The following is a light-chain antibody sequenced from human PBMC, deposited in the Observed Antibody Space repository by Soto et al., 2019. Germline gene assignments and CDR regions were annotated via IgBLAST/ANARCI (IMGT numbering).Light chain of an antibody. CDR1: QSVSSSY. CDR3: QQYDSSPVT. J-gene: IGKJ1*01. V-gene: IGKV3-20*01. Sequence: EIVLTQSPGTLSLSPGERATLSCRASQSVSSSYLAWYQQKPGQAPSLLIYGASSRATGIPDRFSGSGSGTDFTLTISRLEPEDFAVYYCQQYDSSPVTFGQGTKVDIK. CDR2: GAS.